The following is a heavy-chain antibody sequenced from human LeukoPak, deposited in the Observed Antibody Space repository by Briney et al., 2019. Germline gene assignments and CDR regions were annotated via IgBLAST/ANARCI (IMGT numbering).Heavy chain of an antibody. J-gene: IGHJ6*03. CDR1: GYTFTSYG. V-gene: IGHV1-18*01. Sequence: GASVKVSCKASGYTFTSYGISWVRQAPGQGLEWMGWISAYNGNTNYAQKLQGRVAMTTDTSTSTAYMELRSLRSDDTAVYYCARDGYCSSTSCYRAIHYYYYYYMDVWGKGTTVTVSS. CDR3: ARDGYCSSTSCYRAIHYYYYYYMDV. CDR2: ISAYNGNT. D-gene: IGHD2-2*02.